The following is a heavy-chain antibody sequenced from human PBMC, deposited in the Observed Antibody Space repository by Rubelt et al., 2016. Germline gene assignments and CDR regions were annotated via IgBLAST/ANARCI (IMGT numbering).Heavy chain of an antibody. V-gene: IGHV4-30-4*07. D-gene: IGHD6-13*01. J-gene: IGHJ5*02. CDR1: GGSISSGGYY. CDR3: ASRSGAAAS. Sequence: QVQLQESGPGLVKPSQTLSLTCTVSGGSISSGGYYWTWIRQPPGKGLEWIGEISHSGSTNYNASLKSRVPISIDTSKNQFSLNLRSVTAADTAMYDCASRSGAAASWGQGTLVTVSS. CDR2: ISHSGST.